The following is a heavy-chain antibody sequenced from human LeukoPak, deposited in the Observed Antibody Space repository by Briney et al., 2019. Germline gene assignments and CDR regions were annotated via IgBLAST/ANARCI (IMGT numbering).Heavy chain of an antibody. CDR3: ARAGGYCGRISCPYYFDY. CDR2: ISSSSYI. CDR1: GFTFSSYS. V-gene: IGHV3-21*04. J-gene: IGHJ4*02. Sequence: GGSLRLSCAASGFTFSSYSMNWVRQAPGKGLEWVSSISSSSYIYYADSVKGRFTISRDNAKNSLYLQMNSLRAEDTAVYYCARAGGYCGRISCPYYFDYWGQGSLVAVSS. D-gene: IGHD2-15*01.